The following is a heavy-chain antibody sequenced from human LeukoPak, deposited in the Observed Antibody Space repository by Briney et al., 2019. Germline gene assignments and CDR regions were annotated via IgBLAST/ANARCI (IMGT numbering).Heavy chain of an antibody. CDR3: AREVTNDAFDI. D-gene: IGHD4-17*01. CDR2: IWSDGRNK. J-gene: IGHJ3*02. Sequence: GGSLRLSCAESGFSFSSYGMHWVRLAPGKGLEWVAVIWSDGRNKFYADSVKGRFTVSRDNSKNTLFLQMSSLRADDTALYYCAREVTNDAFDIWGQGTMVTVCS. CDR1: GFSFSSYG. V-gene: IGHV3-33*01.